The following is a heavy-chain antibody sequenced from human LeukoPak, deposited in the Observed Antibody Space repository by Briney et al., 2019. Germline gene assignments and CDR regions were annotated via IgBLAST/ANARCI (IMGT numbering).Heavy chain of an antibody. CDR3: ARPYTSGWYGAFDI. J-gene: IGHJ3*02. CDR2: IYYSGTT. D-gene: IGHD6-19*01. CDR1: GGSISSYY. Sequence: SETLSLTCTVSGGSISSYYWSWIRQPPGKGLEWIGYIYYSGTTNYNPSLKSPVTISVDTSKNQFSLKLSSVTAADTAVYYCARPYTSGWYGAFDIWGQGTMATVSS. V-gene: IGHV4-59*08.